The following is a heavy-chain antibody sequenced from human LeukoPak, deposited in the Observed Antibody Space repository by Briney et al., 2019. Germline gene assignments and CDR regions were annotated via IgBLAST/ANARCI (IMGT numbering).Heavy chain of an antibody. J-gene: IGHJ6*03. V-gene: IGHV7-4-1*02. CDR2: INTNTGNP. CDR3: AREGCSSTSCINYYYYYYMDV. Sequence: ASVKVSCKASGYIFINDYMNWVRQVPGQGLEWMGWINTNTGNPTYAQGFTGRFVFSLDTSVSTAYLQISSLKAEDTAVYYCAREGCSSTSCINYYYYYYMDVWGKGTTVTVSS. D-gene: IGHD2-2*01. CDR1: GYIFINDY.